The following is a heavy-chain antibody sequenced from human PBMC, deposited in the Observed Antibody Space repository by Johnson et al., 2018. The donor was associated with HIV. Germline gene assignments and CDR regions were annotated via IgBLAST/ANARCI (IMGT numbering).Heavy chain of an antibody. D-gene: IGHD3-10*01. Sequence: VQLVESGGGLVKPGGSLRLSCAASGFTFSSYAMSWVRQAPGKGLEWVSGISGSGGSTYYADSVKGRFTISRDNSKTTLYLQMNSLRAEDTAVYYCAKAPYGSGIRPGAFDIWGQGTMVTVSS. CDR2: ISGSGGST. CDR3: AKAPYGSGIRPGAFDI. J-gene: IGHJ3*02. V-gene: IGHV3-23*04. CDR1: GFTFSSYA.